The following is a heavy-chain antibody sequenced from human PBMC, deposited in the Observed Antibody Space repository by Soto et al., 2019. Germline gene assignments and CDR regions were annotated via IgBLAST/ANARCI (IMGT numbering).Heavy chain of an antibody. CDR3: ATIVGANDY. Sequence: SETLSLTCTVSGGSTYTYSWTWIRQPAGKGLEWIGHIYSSGSANYNPSLKSRVSMSVDTSKNQFSLKLNSVTAADTAVYYCATIVGANDYWGQGTLVTVSS. CDR1: GGSTYTYS. V-gene: IGHV4-4*07. CDR2: IYSSGSA. D-gene: IGHD1-26*01. J-gene: IGHJ4*02.